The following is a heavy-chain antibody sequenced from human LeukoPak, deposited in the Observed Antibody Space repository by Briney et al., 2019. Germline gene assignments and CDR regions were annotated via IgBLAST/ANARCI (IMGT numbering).Heavy chain of an antibody. CDR1: GGSISSYY. CDR2: IYYSGST. Sequence: SETRSLTCTVSGGSISSYYWSWIRQPPGKGLEWIGYIYYSGSTNYNPSLKSRVTISVDTSKNQFSLKLSSVTAADTAVYYCARQGSRLLWFGESPFDYWGQGTLVTVSS. D-gene: IGHD3-10*01. V-gene: IGHV4-59*08. J-gene: IGHJ4*02. CDR3: ARQGSRLLWFGESPFDY.